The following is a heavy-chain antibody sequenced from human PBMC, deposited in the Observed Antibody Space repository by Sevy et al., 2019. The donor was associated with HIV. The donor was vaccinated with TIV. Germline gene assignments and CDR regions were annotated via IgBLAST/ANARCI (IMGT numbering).Heavy chain of an antibody. J-gene: IGHJ2*01. V-gene: IGHV3-30*04. D-gene: IGHD3-16*01. Sequence: GGSLRLSCEASGFTFSSYTMHWVRQAPGKGLEWVAVISYDGGKNYYADSVQGRFTISRDNSKNTLSLQMNSLRGEDTAVYHCTRDPFIMTLDWYFDFWGRGTLVTVSS. CDR3: TRDPFIMTLDWYFDF. CDR1: GFTFSSYT. CDR2: ISYDGGKN.